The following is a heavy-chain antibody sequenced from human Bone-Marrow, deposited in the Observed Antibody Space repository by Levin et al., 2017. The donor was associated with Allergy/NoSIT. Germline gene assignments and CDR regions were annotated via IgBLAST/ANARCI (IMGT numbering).Heavy chain of an antibody. J-gene: IGHJ6*02. Sequence: SETLSLTCTVSGGSISSNNYYWGWIRQPPGKGLEWIGSIYYNGSTYYNPSLKSRVIILVDTSKNQFSLKLNSVTAADTAVYYCDSVIIWNQYYLDVWGQGTTVTVSS. D-gene: IGHD2/OR15-2a*01. CDR2: IYYNGST. V-gene: IGHV4-39*07. CDR1: GGSISSNNYY. CDR3: DSVIIWNQYYLDV.